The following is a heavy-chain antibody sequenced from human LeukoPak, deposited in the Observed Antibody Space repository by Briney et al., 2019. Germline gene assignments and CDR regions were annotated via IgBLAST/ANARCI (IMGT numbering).Heavy chain of an antibody. CDR3: AKDGCSGGSCYRYAGYYYYMDV. V-gene: IGHV3-48*03. Sequence: GGSLRLSCAASGFTFCSYEMSWVRQAPGKGLEWVSYISSRGSTKHYADSVKGRFTMSRDNAKNSLYLQMNSLRAEDTAVYYCAKDGCSGGSCYRYAGYYYYMDVWGKGTTVTVSS. J-gene: IGHJ6*03. D-gene: IGHD2-15*01. CDR1: GFTFCSYE. CDR2: ISSRGSTK.